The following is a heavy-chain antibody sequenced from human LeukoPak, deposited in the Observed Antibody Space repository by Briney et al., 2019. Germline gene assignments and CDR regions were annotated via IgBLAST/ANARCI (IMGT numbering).Heavy chain of an antibody. D-gene: IGHD1-26*01. Sequence: KPSETLSLTCTVSGDSISGYYWNWVRQSPGKGLEWIGEINYSGYSDKNPSLKSRVAISVDTSKNQFSLKLTSVTAADAALYYCARGEKWDLHAFDFWGQGTVVTVSS. CDR3: ARGEKWDLHAFDF. V-gene: IGHV4-34*01. J-gene: IGHJ3*01. CDR1: GDSISGYY. CDR2: INYSGYS.